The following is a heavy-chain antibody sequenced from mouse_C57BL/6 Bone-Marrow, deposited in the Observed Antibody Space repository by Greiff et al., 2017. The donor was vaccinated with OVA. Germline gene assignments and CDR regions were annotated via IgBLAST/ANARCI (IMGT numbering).Heavy chain of an antibody. CDR3: TTSYYSNYPFAY. CDR2: IDPENGDT. Sequence: VQLQQSGAELVRPGASVKLSCTASGFNIKDDFMHWVKQRPEQGLEWIGWIDPENGDTEYASKFQGKATITAATSANTAYLQLSSLTSEDTAVYYCTTSYYSNYPFAYWGQGTLVTVSA. J-gene: IGHJ3*01. D-gene: IGHD2-5*01. V-gene: IGHV14-4*01. CDR1: GFNIKDDF.